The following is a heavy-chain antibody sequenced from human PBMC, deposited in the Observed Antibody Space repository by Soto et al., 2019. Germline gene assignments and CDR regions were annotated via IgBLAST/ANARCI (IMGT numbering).Heavy chain of an antibody. J-gene: IGHJ5*02. V-gene: IGHV3-21*03. Sequence: PGGSLRLSCAASGFTFRSVTMNWVRQAPGKGLEWVSTISSNSAYIYYTDALRDRFTISRDNATNSLHLLMNSQRAEDTAVYYCTRDASRDTSARGWFDPWGPGTLVTVSS. CDR3: TRDASRDTSARGWFDP. CDR2: ISSNSAYI. D-gene: IGHD3-10*01. CDR1: GFTFRSVT.